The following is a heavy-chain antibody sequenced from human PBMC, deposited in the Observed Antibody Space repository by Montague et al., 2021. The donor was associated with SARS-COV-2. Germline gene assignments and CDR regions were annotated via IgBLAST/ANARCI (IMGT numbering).Heavy chain of an antibody. V-gene: IGHV6-1*01. CDR3: ARIPVGSKYYFDF. Sequence: CAISGDSVSSNLATWNWIRQSPSRGLEWLGRTYYRSKWYNDYAESVKSRITIDPDTSKHQFSLHLYSVTPEDTAVYYCARIPVGSKYYFDFWGQGTLVTVSS. J-gene: IGHJ4*02. CDR1: GDSVSSNLAT. CDR2: TYYRSKWYN. D-gene: IGHD2-2*01.